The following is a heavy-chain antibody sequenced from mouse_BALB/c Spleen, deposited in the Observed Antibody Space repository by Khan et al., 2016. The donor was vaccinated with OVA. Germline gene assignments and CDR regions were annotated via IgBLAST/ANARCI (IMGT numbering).Heavy chain of an antibody. D-gene: IGHD2-4*01. Sequence: QVQLKESGPGLVQPSQSLSITCTASGFSLTYYGVHWVRQSPGKGLEWLGEIWSGGGTNDNTAFISRLNISTDNSKSAACIAKNRLQVHDTAMYSCAKNYDYDEGIDYWGQGTLVTVSA. CDR1: GFSLTYYG. V-gene: IGHV2-2*01. J-gene: IGHJ3*01. CDR2: IWSGGGT. CDR3: AKNYDYDEGIDY.